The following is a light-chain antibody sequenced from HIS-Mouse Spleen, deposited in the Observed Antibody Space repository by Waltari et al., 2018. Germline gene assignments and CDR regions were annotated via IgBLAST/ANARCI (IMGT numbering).Light chain of an antibody. CDR3: QQYYSYLPIT. J-gene: IGKJ5*01. CDR2: VPS. CDR1: QGIRRY. V-gene: IGKV1-8*01. Sequence: AIRMTQSPSSFSASTGDRVTITCRPGQGIRRYLAWDQQKPGKAPKLLIYVPSTLQSGVPSRVSGSGSGTDFPLTISCLQSEDFATYYCQQYYSYLPITFGQGTRLEIK.